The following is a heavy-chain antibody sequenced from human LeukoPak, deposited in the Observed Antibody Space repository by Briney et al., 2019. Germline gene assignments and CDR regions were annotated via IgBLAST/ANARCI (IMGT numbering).Heavy chain of an antibody. CDR1: GFTFSSYE. V-gene: IGHV3-48*03. Sequence: GGSLRLSCAASGFTFSSYEMNWVRQAPGKGLEWVSYISSSGSTIYYADSVKGRFTISRDNSQNTLFLQMHSLRAEDTAVYYCAKKPATIKFPFDIWGQGTLVTVSP. CDR2: ISSSGSTI. J-gene: IGHJ4*02. CDR3: AKKPATIKFPFDI. D-gene: IGHD5-24*01.